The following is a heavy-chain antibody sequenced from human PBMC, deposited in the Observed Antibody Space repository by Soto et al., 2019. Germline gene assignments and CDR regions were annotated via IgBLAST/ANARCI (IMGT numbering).Heavy chain of an antibody. Sequence: SETLSLTCTVSGGSISSYYWSWIRQPPGKGLEWIGYIYYSGSTDYNPSLKSRVTISVDTSKNQFSLKLSSVTAADTAVYYCARFGYYDIVVTRAFDIWGQGTMVTV. CDR3: ARFGYYDIVVTRAFDI. CDR2: IYYSGST. J-gene: IGHJ3*02. D-gene: IGHD2-2*01. V-gene: IGHV4-59*01. CDR1: GGSISSYY.